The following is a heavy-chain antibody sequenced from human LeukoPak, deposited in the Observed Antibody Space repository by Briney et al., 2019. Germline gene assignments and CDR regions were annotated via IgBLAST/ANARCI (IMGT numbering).Heavy chain of an antibody. D-gene: IGHD2-15*01. V-gene: IGHV3-53*04. CDR3: AKVVSGGGNYVMDV. J-gene: IGHJ6*02. CDR1: GFTVNNNY. CDR2: IYSGGNT. Sequence: GGSLRLSCAASGFTVNNNYMTWVRQAPGKGLECVSVIYSGGNTKYADSVKGRFTISRHNSENTLYLQLSSLRAEDTAVYYCAKVVSGGGNYVMDVWGQGTTVTVSS.